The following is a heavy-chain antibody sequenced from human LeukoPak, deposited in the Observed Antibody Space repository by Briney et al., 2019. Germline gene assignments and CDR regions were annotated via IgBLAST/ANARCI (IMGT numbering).Heavy chain of an antibody. CDR1: GFTFSSYG. J-gene: IGHJ4*02. Sequence: GSLRLSCAASGFTFSSYGMHWVRQAPGKGLEWVAGISYDGSNKYYADSVKGRFTITRDNSKNTLYLQMNSLRAEDTAVYYCAKVASGSYGSQFDYWGQGTLVTVSS. CDR2: ISYDGSNK. V-gene: IGHV3-30*18. CDR3: AKVASGSYGSQFDY. D-gene: IGHD3-10*01.